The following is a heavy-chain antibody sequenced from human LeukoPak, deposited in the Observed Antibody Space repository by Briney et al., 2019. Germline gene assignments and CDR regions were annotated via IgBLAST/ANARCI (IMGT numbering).Heavy chain of an antibody. CDR3: ARVSVLEWLPKDY. D-gene: IGHD3-3*01. V-gene: IGHV4-34*01. CDR1: GGSFSGYY. J-gene: IGHJ4*02. CDR2: INHSGST. Sequence: PSETLSLTCAVYGGSFSGYYWSWIRQPPGKGLEWIGEINHSGSTNYNPSLKSRVTISVDTSKNQFSLKLSSVTAADTAVYYCARVSVLEWLPKDYWGQGTLVTVSS.